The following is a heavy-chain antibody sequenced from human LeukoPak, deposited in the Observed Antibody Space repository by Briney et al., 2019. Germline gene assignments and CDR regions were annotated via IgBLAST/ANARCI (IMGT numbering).Heavy chain of an antibody. V-gene: IGHV4-34*01. CDR1: GXSFSGYY. CDR3: ARGLSPRINMVRGVRPPFRGVFDY. J-gene: IGHJ4*02. Sequence: SETLSLTCAVYGXSFSGYYWSWIRQPPGKGLEWIGEINHSGSTNYNPSLKSRVTISVDTSKNQFSLKLSSVTAADTAVYYCARGLSPRINMVRGVRPPFRGVFDYWGQGTLVTVSS. CDR2: INHSGST. D-gene: IGHD3-10*01.